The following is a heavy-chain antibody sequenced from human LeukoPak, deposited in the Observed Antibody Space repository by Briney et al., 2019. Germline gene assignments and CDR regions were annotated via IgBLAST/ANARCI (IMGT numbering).Heavy chain of an antibody. CDR1: GGSISSGGYY. Sequence: SETLSLTCTVSGGSISSGGYYWSWIRQHPGKGLEWIGYIYYNGSTYYNPSLKSRVTISVDTSKNQFSLKLSSVTAADTAVYYCARAQSRTLYYYDSSGYYYDYWGQGTLVTVSS. D-gene: IGHD3-22*01. CDR3: ARAQSRTLYYYDSSGYYYDY. V-gene: IGHV4-31*03. J-gene: IGHJ4*02. CDR2: IYYNGST.